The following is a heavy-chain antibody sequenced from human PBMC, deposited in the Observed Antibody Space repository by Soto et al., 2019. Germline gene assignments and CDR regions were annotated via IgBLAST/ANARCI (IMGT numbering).Heavy chain of an antibody. D-gene: IGHD2-21*02. J-gene: IGHJ4*02. CDR2: VNPSGGHT. CDR3: ARGGHVVVVTAALDY. V-gene: IGHV1-46*01. CDR1: GDTFTDYY. Sequence: QVQLMQSGAEVKKPGASVKVSCKASGDTFTDYYIHWVRQAPGQGLEWMGTVNPSGGHTTYAQHCLGRVNSTRDTSNSTLYMELTSLTSDDTAVYYCARGGHVVVVTAALDYWGQGTLVTVSS.